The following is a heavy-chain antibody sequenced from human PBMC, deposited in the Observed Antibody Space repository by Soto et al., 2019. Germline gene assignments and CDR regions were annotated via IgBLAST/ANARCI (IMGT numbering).Heavy chain of an antibody. CDR3: ARVGYCISTSCYRYYYYGMDV. D-gene: IGHD2-2*01. V-gene: IGHV1-18*01. J-gene: IGHJ6*02. CDR1: GYTFTSYG. CDR2: ISAYNGNT. Sequence: ASVKVSCKASGYTFTSYGISWVRQAPGQGLEWMGWISAYNGNTNYAQKLQGRVTMTTDTSTSTAYMELRSLRSDDTAVYYCARVGYCISTSCYRYYYYGMDVWGQGTTVTVSS.